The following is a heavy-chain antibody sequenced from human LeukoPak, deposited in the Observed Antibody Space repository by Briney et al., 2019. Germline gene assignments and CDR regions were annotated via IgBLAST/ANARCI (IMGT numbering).Heavy chain of an antibody. J-gene: IGHJ4*02. Sequence: PSETLSLTCTVSGVSISSYYRSWIRQPAGKGLEWVWRISTSGSTNYNPSLKSPVTTSVDTSKNQLSLMLSSVTAADTGVCYCAREGSSGYLFDYWGQGTLVTVSS. CDR1: GVSISSYY. D-gene: IGHD3-22*01. CDR3: AREGSSGYLFDY. CDR2: ISTSGST. V-gene: IGHV4-4*07.